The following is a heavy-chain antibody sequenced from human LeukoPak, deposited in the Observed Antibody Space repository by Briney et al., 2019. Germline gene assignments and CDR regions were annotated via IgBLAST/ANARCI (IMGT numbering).Heavy chain of an antibody. Sequence: ASVKVSCKASGYTFTGYYMHWVRQAPGQGLEWMGWINPNSGGTNYAQKFQGRVTMTRDTSISTAYMELSRLRSDDTAVYYCARGGEYSSSWYWFDPWGQGTLVTVSS. CDR3: ARGGEYSSSWYWFDP. CDR1: GYTFTGYY. J-gene: IGHJ5*02. CDR2: INPNSGGT. V-gene: IGHV1-2*02. D-gene: IGHD6-13*01.